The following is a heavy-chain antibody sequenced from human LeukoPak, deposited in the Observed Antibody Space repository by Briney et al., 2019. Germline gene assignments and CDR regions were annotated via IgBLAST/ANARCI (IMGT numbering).Heavy chain of an antibody. D-gene: IGHD5-24*01. CDR2: INSDGGGT. V-gene: IGHV3-74*01. CDR1: GFTFSSYW. CDR3: ARRIQGMAPYYFDY. J-gene: IGHJ4*02. Sequence: GGSLRLSCTASGFTFSSYWMHWVRQAPGKGLVWVSRINSDGGGTSYADSVKGRFTISRDNAKNTLYLQMNSLRAEDTAVYYCARRIQGMAPYYFDYWSQGTLVTVSS.